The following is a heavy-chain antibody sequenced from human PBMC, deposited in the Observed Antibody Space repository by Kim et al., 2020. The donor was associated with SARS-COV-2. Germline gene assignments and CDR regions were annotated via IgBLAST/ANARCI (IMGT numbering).Heavy chain of an antibody. Sequence: SSASSTQNRFTITRDNAENTLYLKMNSLRAEDTDVYYCARAAAYGYDFDYWGQGTLVTVSS. J-gene: IGHJ4*02. D-gene: IGHD5-18*01. V-gene: IGHV3-74*01. CDR3: ARAAAYGYDFDY.